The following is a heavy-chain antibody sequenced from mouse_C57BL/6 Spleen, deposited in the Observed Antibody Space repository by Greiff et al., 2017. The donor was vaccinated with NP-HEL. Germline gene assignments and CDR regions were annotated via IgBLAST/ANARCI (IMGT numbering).Heavy chain of an antibody. J-gene: IGHJ3*01. CDR3: ARKKTGKGFAY. CDR2: INPNNGGT. D-gene: IGHD4-1*01. CDR1: GYTFTDYN. V-gene: IGHV1-18*01. Sequence: VQLQQSGPELVKPGASVKMPCKASGYTFTDYNMDWVKQSHGKSLEWIGDINPNNGGTIYNQKFKGKATLTVDKSSSTAYMELRSLTSEDTAVYYCARKKTGKGFAYWGQGTLVTVSA.